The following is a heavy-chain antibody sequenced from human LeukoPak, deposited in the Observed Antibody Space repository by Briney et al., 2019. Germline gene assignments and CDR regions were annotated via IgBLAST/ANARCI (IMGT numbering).Heavy chain of an antibody. CDR1: GYTFTGYY. V-gene: IGHV1-18*04. D-gene: IGHD2-8*01. J-gene: IGHJ4*02. Sequence: GASVKVSCKASGYTFTGYYMHWVRQAPGQGLEWMGWISTYNGKTKYAQNFQDRITMTTDTSTNTASLELRSLRSDDTAVYFCARHYCINIDCSMIQTCFDYWGQGTLVTVAS. CDR2: ISTYNGKT. CDR3: ARHYCINIDCSMIQTCFDY.